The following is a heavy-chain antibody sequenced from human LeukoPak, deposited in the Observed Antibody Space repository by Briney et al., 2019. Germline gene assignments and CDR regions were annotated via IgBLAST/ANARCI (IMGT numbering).Heavy chain of an antibody. CDR3: ARDYSGQWEQLTGWWIDP. J-gene: IGHJ5*02. Sequence: GASVKVSCKPSGYTFGTHWMHWVRQAPGQGLEWMAIINPSGDFRSYAQKFQGRVTVTRDMSTRTVYMGLSDLRPEDTALYYCARDYSGQWEQLTGWWIDPWGQGTLVIVSS. CDR2: INPSGDFR. CDR1: GYTFGTHW. D-gene: IGHD1-26*01. V-gene: IGHV1-46*01.